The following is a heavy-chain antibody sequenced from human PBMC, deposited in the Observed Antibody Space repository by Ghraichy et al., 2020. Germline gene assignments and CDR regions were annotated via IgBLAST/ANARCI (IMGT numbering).Heavy chain of an antibody. CDR1: GGSISRGGYY. CDR2: TYYSGST. Sequence: SGTLSLTCTVSGGSISRGGYYWTWIRQHPGKGLEWIGYTYYSGSTYYNPSLKSRVTISVDTSKNQFSLKLSSVTAADTAVYYCARHISGATINDYFDYWGQGTLVTVSS. V-gene: IGHV4-31*03. J-gene: IGHJ4*02. D-gene: IGHD1-26*01. CDR3: ARHISGATINDYFDY.